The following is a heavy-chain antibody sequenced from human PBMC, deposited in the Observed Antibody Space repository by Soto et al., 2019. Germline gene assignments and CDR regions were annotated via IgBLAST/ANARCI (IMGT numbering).Heavy chain of an antibody. J-gene: IGHJ4*02. V-gene: IGHV3-23*01. Sequence: EVQLLESGGGLVQPGGSLRLSCAASGFTFSSYAMSWVRQAAGKGLEWVSGTGGSGGSTYYADSVKGRFTISRDNSKSTLYLQMNSLRAGDTAVYYCVKDPYDLHPFTYWGQGTLVTVSS. CDR1: GFTFSSYA. CDR2: TGGSGGST. D-gene: IGHD3-3*01. CDR3: VKDPYDLHPFTY.